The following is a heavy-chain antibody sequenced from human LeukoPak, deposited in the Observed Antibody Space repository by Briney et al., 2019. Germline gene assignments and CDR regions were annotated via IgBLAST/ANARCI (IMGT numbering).Heavy chain of an antibody. Sequence: SETLSLTCTVSGGSISGYSWSWIRQPAGKGLEWIGRISTSGNTNTNPSLKSRVTTSLDTSKNQFSLKLSPVTAADTAVYYCARGVAGNGYYFDYWGQGTLVTVSS. CDR1: GGSISGYS. CDR3: ARGVAGNGYYFDY. CDR2: ISTSGNT. V-gene: IGHV4-4*07. D-gene: IGHD6-19*01. J-gene: IGHJ4*02.